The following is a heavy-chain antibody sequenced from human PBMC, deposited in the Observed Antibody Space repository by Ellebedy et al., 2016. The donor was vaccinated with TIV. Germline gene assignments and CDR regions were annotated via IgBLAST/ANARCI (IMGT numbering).Heavy chain of an antibody. CDR2: IWYDGTAK. Sequence: PGGSLRLSCAASEFTFSTYHIHRVRQAPGKGLEWVAVIWYDGTAKFYAESVKGRFTISRDNSQNTLYLEMNSLRADDTALYYCARELGGSGGSDFDYWGQGTLVTVSS. V-gene: IGHV3-33*01. CDR3: ARELGGSGGSDFDY. D-gene: IGHD2-15*01. CDR1: EFTFSTYH. J-gene: IGHJ4*02.